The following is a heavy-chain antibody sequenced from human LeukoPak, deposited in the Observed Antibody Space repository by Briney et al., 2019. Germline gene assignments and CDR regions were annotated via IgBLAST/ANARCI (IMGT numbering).Heavy chain of an antibody. Sequence: ASVKASCKASGYTFIGYYMHWVRQAPGQGLEWMGWINPNSGDTKYAQKFQGRVSMTRDTSISTTYMELSRLTSDDTAVYYCARGPDYGGTIDYWGQGTLVTVSS. V-gene: IGHV1-2*02. CDR2: INPNSGDT. D-gene: IGHD4-23*01. CDR3: ARGPDYGGTIDY. CDR1: GYTFIGYY. J-gene: IGHJ4*02.